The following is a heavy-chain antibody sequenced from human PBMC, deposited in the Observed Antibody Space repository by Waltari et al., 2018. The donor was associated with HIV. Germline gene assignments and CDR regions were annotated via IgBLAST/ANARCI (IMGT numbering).Heavy chain of an antibody. D-gene: IGHD6-13*01. CDR3: ARRGGRSSPLGY. J-gene: IGHJ4*02. Sequence: EVQLVESGGGLVQPGGSLRLSWAASGFTVSSDGMSWVPQAPGKGLEWVANIKQDGSEIYYVDSVKGRFTISRDNAKNSLYLQMNSLRAEDTAVYFCARRGGRSSPLGYWGQGTLVTVSS. V-gene: IGHV3-7*01. CDR1: GFTVSSDG. CDR2: IKQDGSEI.